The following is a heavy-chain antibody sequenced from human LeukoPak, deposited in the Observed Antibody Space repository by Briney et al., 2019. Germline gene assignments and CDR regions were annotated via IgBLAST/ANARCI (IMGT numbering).Heavy chain of an antibody. CDR1: GYSFTSYW. Sequence: GESLKISCKGSGYSFTSYWIGWVRQMPGKGLEWMGIIYPGDSDTRYSPSFQGQVTISADKSISTAYLQWNRLKASDTAIYYCARHSTLVRDPLNFYYMDVWGKGTTVTISS. D-gene: IGHD3-10*01. V-gene: IGHV5-51*01. CDR3: ARHSTLVRDPLNFYYMDV. J-gene: IGHJ6*03. CDR2: IYPGDSDT.